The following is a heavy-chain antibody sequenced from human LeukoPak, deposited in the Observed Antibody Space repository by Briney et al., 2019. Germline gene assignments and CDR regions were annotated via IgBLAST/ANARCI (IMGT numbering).Heavy chain of an antibody. J-gene: IGHJ4*02. CDR3: VRDRPNWAFDY. CDR1: GFTVSSNF. D-gene: IGHD7-27*01. V-gene: IGHV3-53*01. Sequence: GGSLRLSCAASGFTVSSNFMTWVRQAPGKGLEWVSVIYRDGTTYYADSVKGRFTISRDTSKNTLDLQMNSLRAEDTAVYYCVRDRPNWAFDYWGQGTLVTVSS. CDR2: IYRDGTT.